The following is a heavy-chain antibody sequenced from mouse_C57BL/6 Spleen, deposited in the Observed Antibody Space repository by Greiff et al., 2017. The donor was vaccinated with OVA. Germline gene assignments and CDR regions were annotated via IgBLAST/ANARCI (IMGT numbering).Heavy chain of an antibody. CDR2: ISYSGST. V-gene: IGHV3-8*01. D-gene: IGHD2-3*01. CDR3: ARGLYDGYYGWYFDV. Sequence: EVKLMESGPGLAKPSQTLSLTCSVTGYSITSDYWNWIRKFPGNKLEYMGYISYSGSTYYNPSLKSRISITRDTSKNQYYLQLNSVTTEDTATYYCARGLYDGYYGWYFDVWGTGTTVTVSS. CDR1: GYSITSDY. J-gene: IGHJ1*03.